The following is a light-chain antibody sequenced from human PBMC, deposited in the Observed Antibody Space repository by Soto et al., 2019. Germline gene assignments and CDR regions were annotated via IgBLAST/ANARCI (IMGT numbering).Light chain of an antibody. V-gene: IGKV3-20*01. CDR2: GAS. J-gene: IGKJ2*02. CDR1: ESVSSSF. Sequence: EIVLSQSPGSLSLSPGERATLSCRASESVSSSFFAWYQQKPGQAPRLLIYGASNRATGIPDRFSGSGSGTDFTLTISRLEPEDFAVYFCQQEGSSPPGTFGQGTKLEIK. CDR3: QQEGSSPPGT.